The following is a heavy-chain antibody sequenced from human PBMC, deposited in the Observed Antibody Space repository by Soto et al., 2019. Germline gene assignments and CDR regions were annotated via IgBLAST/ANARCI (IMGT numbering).Heavy chain of an antibody. CDR1: GGSVSSGSYY. CDR3: RRSRIWFNP. Sequence: PSETLSLTCTVSGGSVSSGSYYWSWIRQPPGKGLEWIGYIYYSGSTNYNPSLKSRVTISVDTSKNQFSLKLSSGTAADTAVYYCRRSRIWFNPRGKGPLGAGSS. D-gene: IGHD2-15*01. J-gene: IGHJ5*02. CDR2: IYYSGST. V-gene: IGHV4-61*01.